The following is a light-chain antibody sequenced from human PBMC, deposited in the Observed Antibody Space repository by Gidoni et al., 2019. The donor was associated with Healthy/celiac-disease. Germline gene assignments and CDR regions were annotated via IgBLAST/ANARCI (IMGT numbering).Light chain of an antibody. J-gene: IGKJ2*01. Sequence: DIQMTQSPSSLSASVGDRVTITCQASQDISNYLNWYQQKPGKAPKLLIYDASYLETGVSSTFSGSGSGTDFTFTISRLQPADIATYYCQQYANPPALGQGTKLETK. V-gene: IGKV1-33*01. CDR3: QQYANPPA. CDR1: QDISNY. CDR2: DAS.